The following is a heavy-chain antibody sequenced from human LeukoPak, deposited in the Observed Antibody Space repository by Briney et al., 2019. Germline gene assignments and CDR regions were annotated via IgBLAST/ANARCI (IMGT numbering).Heavy chain of an antibody. D-gene: IGHD5-24*01. J-gene: IGHJ4*02. CDR2: INQDGSEK. CDR3: ARERDGRFFDY. Sequence: GGSLRLSCAVSGLIFRSYWMSWVRQAPGKGLEWVANINQDGSEKYFVDSVKGRFTISRDNAKNSLHLQMNTLRAEDTAVYYCARERDGRFFDYRGQGTLVTVSS. CDR1: GLIFRSYW. V-gene: IGHV3-7*01.